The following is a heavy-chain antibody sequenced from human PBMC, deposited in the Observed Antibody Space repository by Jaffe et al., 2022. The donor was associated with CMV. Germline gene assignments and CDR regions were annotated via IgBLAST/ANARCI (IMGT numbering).Heavy chain of an antibody. CDR3: ARVLWEGSARGYSYGSDY. CDR2: ISSSSSYT. J-gene: IGHJ4*02. V-gene: IGHV3-11*06. CDR1: GFTFSDYY. Sequence: QVQLVESGGGLVKPGGSLRLSCAASGFTFSDYYMSWIRQAPGKGLEWVSYISSSSSYTNYADSVKGRFTISRDNAKNSLYLQMNSLRAEDTAVYYCARVLWEGSARGYSYGSDYWGQGTLVTVSS. D-gene: IGHD5-18*01.